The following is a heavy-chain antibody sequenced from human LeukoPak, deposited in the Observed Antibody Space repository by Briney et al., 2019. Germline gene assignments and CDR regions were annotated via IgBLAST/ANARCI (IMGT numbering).Heavy chain of an antibody. CDR1: GFTFDDYA. CDR3: AKDLGWLSPLPDY. Sequence: GGSLRLSCAASGFTFDDYAMHWVRQAPGKGLEWVSAISGSGGSTYYADSVKGRFTISRDNSKNTLYLQMNSLRAEDTAVYYCAKDLGWLSPLPDYWGQGTLVTVSS. D-gene: IGHD3-22*01. J-gene: IGHJ4*02. V-gene: IGHV3-23*01. CDR2: ISGSGGST.